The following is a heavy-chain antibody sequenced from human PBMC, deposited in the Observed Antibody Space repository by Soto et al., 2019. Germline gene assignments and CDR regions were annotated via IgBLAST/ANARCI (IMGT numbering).Heavy chain of an antibody. Sequence: SETLSLTCTVSGGSISSYYWSWIRQPPGKGLEWIGYIYYSGSTYYNPSLKSRVTISVDTSKNQFSLKLSSVTAADTAVYYCARVAGTFYWYFDLWGRGTLVTVSS. CDR3: ARVAGTFYWYFDL. CDR1: GGSISSYY. CDR2: IYYSGST. D-gene: IGHD3-10*01. V-gene: IGHV4-30-4*01. J-gene: IGHJ2*01.